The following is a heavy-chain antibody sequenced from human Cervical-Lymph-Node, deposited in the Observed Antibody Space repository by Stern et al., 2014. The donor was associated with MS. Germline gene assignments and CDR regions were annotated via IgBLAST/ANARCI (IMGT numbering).Heavy chain of an antibody. Sequence: VQLVQSGAEVKKPGSSVKVSCKASGGTFTNDGISWGRQAPGQGTEGMGGMIPMVGIGHYAQKVQGRVTITADDSTSTVHMELNSLRSEDTAVYYCAGGAIFGVVKGYYYYGLDVWGQGTTVTV. J-gene: IGHJ6*02. V-gene: IGHV1-69*01. CDR1: GGTFTNDG. CDR2: MIPMVGIG. CDR3: AGGAIFGVVKGYYYYGLDV. D-gene: IGHD3-3*01.